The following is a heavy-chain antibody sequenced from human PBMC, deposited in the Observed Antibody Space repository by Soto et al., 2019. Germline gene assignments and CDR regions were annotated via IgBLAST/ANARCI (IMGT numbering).Heavy chain of an antibody. V-gene: IGHV1-69*13. CDR2: IIPIFGTA. CDR1: GGTFSSYA. J-gene: IGHJ5*02. D-gene: IGHD3-3*01. CDR3: ARDSHYDFWSDTSRARWFDP. Sequence: GASVKVSCKASGGTFSSYAISWVRQAPGQGLEWMGGIIPIFGTANYAQKFQGRVTITADESTSTAYMELSSLRSEDTAVYYCARDSHYDFWSDTSRARWFDPWGQGTLVTSPQ.